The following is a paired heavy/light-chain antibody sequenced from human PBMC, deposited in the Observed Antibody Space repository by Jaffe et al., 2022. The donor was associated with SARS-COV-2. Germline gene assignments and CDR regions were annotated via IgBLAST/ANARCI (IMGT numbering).Heavy chain of an antibody. CDR3: ARDLTGMNYYYGMDV. J-gene: IGHJ6*02. D-gene: IGHD7-27*01. CDR2: IWYDGTNQ. CDR1: GFTFSNYG. Sequence: QVQLVESGGGVVQPGRSLRLSCAASGFTFSNYGVHWVRQAPGKGLEWVAVIWYDGTNQHYADSVKGRFTISRDNSKNTLYLQMNSLRAEDTAVYYCARDLTGMNYYYGMDVWGQGITVTVSS. V-gene: IGHV3-33*01.
Light chain of an antibody. CDR2: TAS. CDR1: QSISSW. CDR3: QHFNSYPLT. V-gene: IGKV1-5*03. Sequence: DIQMTQSPSTLSASVGDRVTITCRASQSISSWLAWYQQKPGKAPKLLIYTASSLKSGVPSRFRGSGSGTEFTLTISSLQPDDFATYYCQHFNSYPLTFGGGTKVQIK. J-gene: IGKJ4*01.